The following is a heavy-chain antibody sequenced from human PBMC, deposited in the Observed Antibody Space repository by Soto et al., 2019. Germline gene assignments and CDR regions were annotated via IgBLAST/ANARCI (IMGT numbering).Heavy chain of an antibody. CDR1: GYTFTSYG. D-gene: IGHD3-22*01. V-gene: IGHV1-18*01. J-gene: IGHJ4*02. CDR3: AKSSGYLGYFDY. Sequence: ASVKVSCKASGYTFTSYGISWVRQAPGQGLEWMGWISAYNGDTNYAQKLQGRVTMTTDTSTSTAYMELRSLRSDDTAVYYCAKSSGYLGYFDYWGQGTLVTVSS. CDR2: ISAYNGDT.